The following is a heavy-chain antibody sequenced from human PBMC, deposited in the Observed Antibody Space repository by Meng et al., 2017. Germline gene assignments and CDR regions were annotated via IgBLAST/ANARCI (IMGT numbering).Heavy chain of an antibody. CDR1: GFTFDDYA. CDR2: ISWNSGSI. D-gene: IGHD5-24*01. Sequence: SLKISCAASGFTFDDYAMHWVRQAPGKGLEWVSGISWNSGSIGYADSVKGRFTISRDNAKNSLYPQMNSLRAEDTALYYCAKDTHGYNYYYYGMDVWGQGTTVTVSS. J-gene: IGHJ6*02. CDR3: AKDTHGYNYYYYGMDV. V-gene: IGHV3-9*01.